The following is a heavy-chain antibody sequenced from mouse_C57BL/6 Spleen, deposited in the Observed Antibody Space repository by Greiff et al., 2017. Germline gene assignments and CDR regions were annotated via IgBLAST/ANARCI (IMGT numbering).Heavy chain of an antibody. Sequence: QVQLQQPGAELVRPGSSVKLSCKASGYTFTSYWMDWVKQRPGQGLEWIGNIYPSDSETHYNQKFKDKATLTVDKSSSTAYMQLSSLTSEDSAVYYCARREGGNYPFAYGGQGTLVTVSA. CDR1: GYTFTSYW. CDR2: IYPSDSET. V-gene: IGHV1-61*01. D-gene: IGHD2-1*01. CDR3: ARREGGNYPFAY. J-gene: IGHJ3*01.